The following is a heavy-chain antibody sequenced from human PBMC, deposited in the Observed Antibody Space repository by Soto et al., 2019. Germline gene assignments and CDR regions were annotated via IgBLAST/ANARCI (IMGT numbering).Heavy chain of an antibody. J-gene: IGHJ4*02. CDR1: GFTFSDYY. Sequence: GGSLRLSCAASGFTFSDYYMSWIRQAPGKGLEWVSYIGPSSSYTNYADSVKGRFTISRDNAKNSLYLRMNSLRAEDTAVYYCARVVRLMLYSDYWGQGTLVTVSS. V-gene: IGHV3-11*06. D-gene: IGHD2-8*01. CDR3: ARVVRLMLYSDY. CDR2: IGPSSSYT.